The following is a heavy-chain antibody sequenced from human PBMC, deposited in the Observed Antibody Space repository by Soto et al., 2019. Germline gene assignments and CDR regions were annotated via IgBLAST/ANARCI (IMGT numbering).Heavy chain of an antibody. V-gene: IGHV3-48*01. CDR3: ARGAYLNWFDP. J-gene: IGHJ5*02. CDR2: ISSSSSTI. Sequence: GGSLRLSCAASGFTFSSYSMNWVRQAPGKGLEWVSYISSSSSTIYYADSVKGRFTISRDNAKNSLYLQMNNLRAEDTAVYYCARGAYLNWFDPWGQGTLVTVSS. CDR1: GFTFSSYS.